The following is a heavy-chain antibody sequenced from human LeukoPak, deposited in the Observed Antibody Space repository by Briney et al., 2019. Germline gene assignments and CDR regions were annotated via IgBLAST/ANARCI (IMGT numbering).Heavy chain of an antibody. D-gene: IGHD3-10*01. V-gene: IGHV4-34*01. CDR2: INHSGST. J-gene: IGHJ5*02. Sequence: PSETLSLTCAVYGGSFSGYYWSWIRQPPGKGLEWIGEINHSGSTNYNPSLKSRVTISVDTSKNQFSLKLSSVTAANTAVYYCARALPPNYGSGSIAPNWFDPWGQRTLVTVSS. CDR1: GGSFSGYY. CDR3: ARALPPNYGSGSIAPNWFDP.